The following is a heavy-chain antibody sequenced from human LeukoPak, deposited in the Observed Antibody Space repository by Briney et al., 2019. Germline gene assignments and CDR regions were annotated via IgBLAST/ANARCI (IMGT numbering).Heavy chain of an antibody. V-gene: IGHV3-73*01. Sequence: AGGSLRLSCAASGFTFSGSAMHWVRQASGKGLEWVGRIRSKANSYATAYAASVKGRFTISRDDSKNTAYLQMNSLKTEDTAVYYCTRYYYDSKIQVLFDYWGQGTLVTVSS. CDR1: GFTFSGSA. J-gene: IGHJ4*02. CDR3: TRYYYDSKIQVLFDY. CDR2: IRSKANSYAT. D-gene: IGHD3-22*01.